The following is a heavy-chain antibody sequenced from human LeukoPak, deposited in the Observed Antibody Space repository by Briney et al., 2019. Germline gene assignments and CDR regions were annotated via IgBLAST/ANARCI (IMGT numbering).Heavy chain of an antibody. J-gene: IGHJ3*02. CDR2: IYYSGRT. CDR1: GVSISSYY. V-gene: IGHV4-59*01. Sequence: SETLSLTCTVSGVSISSYYWSWIRQPPGKGLEWIGYIYYSGRTNYNPSLKTRVTISIDTSKNQFSLTLRSVTAADTAVYYCARDFSAAFDIWGQGTMVTVSS. CDR3: ARDFSAAFDI. D-gene: IGHD2/OR15-2a*01.